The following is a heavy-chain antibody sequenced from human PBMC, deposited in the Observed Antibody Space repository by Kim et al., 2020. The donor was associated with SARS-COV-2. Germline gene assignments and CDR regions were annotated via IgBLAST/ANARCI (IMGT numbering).Heavy chain of an antibody. CDR1: GFTFDDYA. J-gene: IGHJ6*02. Sequence: GGSLRLSCAASGFTFDDYAMHWVRQAPGKGLEWVSGISWNSGSIGYADSVKGRFTISRDNAKNSLYLPMNSLRAEDTALYYCAKVPTPDGMDVWGQGTTVTVSS. CDR2: ISWNSGSI. CDR3: AKVPTPDGMDV. V-gene: IGHV3-9*01.